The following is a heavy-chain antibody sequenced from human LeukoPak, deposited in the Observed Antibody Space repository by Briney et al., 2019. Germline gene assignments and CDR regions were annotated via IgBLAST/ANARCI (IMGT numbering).Heavy chain of an antibody. Sequence: PSETLSLTCTVSGGSIGSSPYYWGWIRQPPGKGLDWIGSISYSGSASYNPSLKSRVTISVDTSKNQFSLILHSVTATDTAVYYCARRSGNFRGPNWFDPWGQGTLVTVSS. CDR1: GGSIGSSPYY. J-gene: IGHJ5*02. CDR3: ARRSGNFRGPNWFDP. V-gene: IGHV4-39*01. D-gene: IGHD1-26*01. CDR2: ISYSGSA.